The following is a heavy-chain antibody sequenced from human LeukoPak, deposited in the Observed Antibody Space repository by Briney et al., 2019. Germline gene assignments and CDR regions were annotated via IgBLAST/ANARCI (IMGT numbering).Heavy chain of an antibody. J-gene: IGHJ5*02. CDR3: ARDGRSHWFDP. CDR2: IYNSGSI. Sequence: RPSETLSLTCSVSGASISSSYWSWIRQPPGKGLEWIGYIYNSGSINYNPSLRSRVTISVDTSKNQVSLRLSSVTTTDTAVYYCARDGRSHWFDPWGQGTLVTVSS. V-gene: IGHV4-59*01. D-gene: IGHD1-26*01. CDR1: GASISSSY.